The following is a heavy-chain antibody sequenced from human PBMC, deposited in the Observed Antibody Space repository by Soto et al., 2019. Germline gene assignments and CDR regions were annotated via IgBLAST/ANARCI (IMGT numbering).Heavy chain of an antibody. CDR1: GGTFSSYR. CDR2: IVPIYRTA. Sequence: ASVKVSCKASGGTFSSYRINWVRQAPGQGLEWVGGIVPIYRTADYAEKFQGRVTITADESPRTSYMRLRRLKSPHTAVYDCVRDSGAKLRSSWGQGTMVIVS. D-gene: IGHD6-19*01. CDR3: VRDSGAKLRSS. V-gene: IGHV1-69*13. J-gene: IGHJ4*02.